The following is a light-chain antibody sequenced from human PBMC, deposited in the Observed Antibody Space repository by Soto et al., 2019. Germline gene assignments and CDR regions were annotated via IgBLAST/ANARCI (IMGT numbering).Light chain of an antibody. CDR2: AAS. CDR1: QSISTY. CDR3: QQSYDTGT. Sequence: DIQMTQSPSSLSASVGDRVTITCRASQSISTYLNWYQQKPGKAPKHLIYAASSLQSGVPSRFSGSRSWTDFTLTINGLQPEDFATYFCQQSYDTGTFGQGTKLENK. J-gene: IGKJ2*02. V-gene: IGKV1-39*01.